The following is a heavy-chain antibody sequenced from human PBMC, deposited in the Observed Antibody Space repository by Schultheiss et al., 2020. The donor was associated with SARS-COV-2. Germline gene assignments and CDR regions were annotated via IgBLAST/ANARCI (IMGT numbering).Heavy chain of an antibody. V-gene: IGHV3-7*03. D-gene: IGHD3-16*01. J-gene: IGHJ4*02. CDR3: VKEGEEMGTS. Sequence: GGSLRLSCAASGFNLRNYWMDWVRQAPGKGLEWVANIKQDGSVRHYADSVRGRFIISRDNAKNSLDLQMNSLRVDDTAVYYCVKEGEEMGTSWGQGTLVTVSS. CDR2: IKQDGSVR. CDR1: GFNLRNYW.